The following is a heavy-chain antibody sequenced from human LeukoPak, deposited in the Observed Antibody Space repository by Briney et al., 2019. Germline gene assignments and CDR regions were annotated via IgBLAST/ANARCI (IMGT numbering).Heavy chain of an antibody. J-gene: IGHJ4*02. D-gene: IGHD6-13*01. Sequence: PGGSLRLSCVVSGFTANNYWMSWVRQAPGKGLEWVANIKQDGSQENYVDSVKGRFTISRDNAKNSVYLQMNGLLVEDTAVYYCVREWAGGLAAAGTRIECSYWGQGTQVIVSS. CDR1: GFTANNYW. CDR3: VREWAGGLAAAGTRIECSY. V-gene: IGHV3-7*01. CDR2: IKQDGSQE.